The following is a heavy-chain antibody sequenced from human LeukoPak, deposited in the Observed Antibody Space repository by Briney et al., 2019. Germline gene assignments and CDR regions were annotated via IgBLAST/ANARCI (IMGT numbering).Heavy chain of an antibody. CDR1: GGSISGSSYY. J-gene: IGHJ4*01. D-gene: IGHD5-24*01. CDR3: ARDGYNPIDY. Sequence: SETLSLTCTVSGGSISGSSYYWGWIRQPPGKGLEWIGTIYYSGSTYYTPSLKSRVTISVDTSKSQFSLKLSSVTAADTAVYYCARDGYNPIDYWGHGTLVTVSS. CDR2: IYYSGST. V-gene: IGHV4-39*02.